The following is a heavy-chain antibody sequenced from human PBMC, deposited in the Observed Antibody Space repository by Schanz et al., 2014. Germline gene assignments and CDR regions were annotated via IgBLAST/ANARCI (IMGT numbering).Heavy chain of an antibody. CDR3: ARVANWGPIDY. V-gene: IGHV3-23*01. D-gene: IGHD7-27*01. CDR2: ISGSGGST. Sequence: RFIFSTYGMHWVRQAPGTGLEWVSAISGSGGSTYYADSVKGRFTISRDNSKNTLYLQMNSRRAEDTAVYYCARVANWGPIDYWGQGPLVTVSS. J-gene: IGHJ4*02. CDR1: RFIFSTYG.